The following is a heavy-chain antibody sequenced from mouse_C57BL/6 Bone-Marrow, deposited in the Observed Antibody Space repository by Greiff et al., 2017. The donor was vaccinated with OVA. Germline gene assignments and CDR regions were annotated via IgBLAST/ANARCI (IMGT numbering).Heavy chain of an antibody. D-gene: IGHD1-1*02. Sequence: VQLQQSGPELVKPGASVKISCKASGYSFTGYYMNWVKQSPEKSLEWIGEINPSTGGTTYNQKFKAKATLTVDKSSSTAYMQLKSLTSEDSAVYYCAREGGYCFAYWGQGTLVTVSA. CDR1: GYSFTGYY. CDR2: INPSTGGT. V-gene: IGHV1-42*01. CDR3: AREGGYCFAY. J-gene: IGHJ3*01.